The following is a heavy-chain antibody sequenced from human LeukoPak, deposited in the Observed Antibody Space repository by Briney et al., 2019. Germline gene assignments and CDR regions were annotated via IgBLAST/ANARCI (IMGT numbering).Heavy chain of an antibody. Sequence: PGGSLRLSCAASGFTFDDYAMHWVRQAPGKGLEWASLISGDGGSTYYADSVKGRFTISRDNSKNSLYLQMNSLRTEDTALYYCAKGGYDFWSGTRTQDGTFDYWGQGTLVTVSS. D-gene: IGHD3-3*01. V-gene: IGHV3-43*02. CDR2: ISGDGGST. J-gene: IGHJ4*02. CDR3: AKGGYDFWSGTRTQDGTFDY. CDR1: GFTFDDYA.